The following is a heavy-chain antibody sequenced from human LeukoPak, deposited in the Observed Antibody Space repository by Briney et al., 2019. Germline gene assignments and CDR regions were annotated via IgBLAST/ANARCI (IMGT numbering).Heavy chain of an antibody. J-gene: IGHJ4*02. D-gene: IGHD3-10*01. CDR3: AREGGSGSYYSHY. CDR2: INHSGST. Sequence: SETLSLTCAVYGGSFSGYYWSWIRQPPGKGLEWIGEINHSGSTNYNPSLKSRVTISVDTSKNQFSLKLSFVTAADTAVYYCAREGGSGSYYSHYWGQGTLVTVSS. CDR1: GGSFSGYY. V-gene: IGHV4-34*01.